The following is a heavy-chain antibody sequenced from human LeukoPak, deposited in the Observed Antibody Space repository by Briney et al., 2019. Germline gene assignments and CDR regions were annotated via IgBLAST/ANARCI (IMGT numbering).Heavy chain of an antibody. J-gene: IGHJ4*02. CDR2: INYSGTT. CDR1: GGSISSDSYY. CDR3: ARRVPSGSGSYDFDY. Sequence: SGTLSLTCTVSGGSISSDSYYWGWIRQPPGKGLEWIGSINYSGTTYYNPSLKSRVTISVDTSKNQFSLKVSSVTAADTAVYYCARRVPSGSGSYDFDYWGQGTLVTVSS. V-gene: IGHV4-39*01. D-gene: IGHD3-10*01.